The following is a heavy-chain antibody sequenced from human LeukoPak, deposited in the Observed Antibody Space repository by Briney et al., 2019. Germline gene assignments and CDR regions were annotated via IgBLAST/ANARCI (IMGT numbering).Heavy chain of an antibody. CDR2: IYYSGST. D-gene: IGHD5-24*01. J-gene: IGHJ4*02. CDR1: GGSISSSSYY. V-gene: IGHV4-39*01. CDR3: ASGRDGYNFVGGTYYFDY. Sequence: SETLSLTCTVSGGSISSSSYYWGWIRQPPGKGLEWIGSIYYSGSTYYNPSLKSRVTISVDTSKNQFSLKLSSVTAADTAVYYCASGRDGYNFVGGTYYFDYWGQGTLVTVSS.